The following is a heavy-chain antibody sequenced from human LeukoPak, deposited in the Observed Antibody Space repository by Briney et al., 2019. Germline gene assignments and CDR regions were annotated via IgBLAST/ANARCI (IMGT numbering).Heavy chain of an antibody. V-gene: IGHV3-7*01. CDR2: IKQDGSEK. CDR3: ARLAVAAEYYFAY. Sequence: PGGSLRLSCAASGFAFSSYWMSSVRQTPRKGLERVANIKQDGSEKYYVDPVKGRFTISRDNAKNSLYLQMNSLGAEDTAVYCCARLAVAAEYYFAYWGQGTLVTVSS. CDR1: GFAFSSYW. D-gene: IGHD6-19*01. J-gene: IGHJ4*02.